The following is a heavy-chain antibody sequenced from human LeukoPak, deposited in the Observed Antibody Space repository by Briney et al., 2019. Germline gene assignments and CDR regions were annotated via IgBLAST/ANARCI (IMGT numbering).Heavy chain of an antibody. D-gene: IGHD3-3*01. Sequence: SVTLSLTCTVSGGSIRGYYWSWIRQPPGKGLEWIGYIYHSGSTKYNPSLKSRVTISVDTSKNQFSLKLNSVTAADTAVYYCARVRSGYFGDYWGQGTLVTASS. J-gene: IGHJ4*02. CDR1: GGSIRGYY. V-gene: IGHV4-59*01. CDR2: IYHSGST. CDR3: ARVRSGYFGDY.